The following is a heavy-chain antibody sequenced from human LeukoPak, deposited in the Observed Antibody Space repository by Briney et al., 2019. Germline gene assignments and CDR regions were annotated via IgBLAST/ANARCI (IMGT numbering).Heavy chain of an antibody. CDR2: INPNGGGT. V-gene: IGHV1-2*04. D-gene: IGHD4-11*01. J-gene: IGHJ6*02. CDR3: ARVVAGATVTTVNYYYGMDV. CDR1: GYTFTGYY. Sequence: ASVKVSCKASGYTFTGYYMHWVRQAPGQGLEWMGWINPNGGGTNYAQKFQGWVTMTRDTSISTAYMELSRLRSDDTAVYYCARVVAGATVTTVNYYYGMDVWGQGTTVTVSS.